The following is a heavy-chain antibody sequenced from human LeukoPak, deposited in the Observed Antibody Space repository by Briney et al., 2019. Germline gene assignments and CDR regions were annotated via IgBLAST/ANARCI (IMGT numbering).Heavy chain of an antibody. D-gene: IGHD3-10*01. CDR3: AKGRNTSSGRNPPDY. CDR2: ISYDGSNK. J-gene: IGHJ4*02. CDR1: GFTFSSYG. Sequence: PGGSLRLSCAASGFTFSSYGMHWVRQAPGKGLEWVAVISYDGSNKYYADSVKGRFTISRDNSKNTLYLQMNSLRAEDTAVYYCAKGRNTSSGRNPPDYWGQGTLVTVSS. V-gene: IGHV3-30*18.